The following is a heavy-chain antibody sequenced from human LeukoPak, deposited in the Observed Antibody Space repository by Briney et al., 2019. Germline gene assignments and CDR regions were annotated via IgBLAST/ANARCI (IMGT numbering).Heavy chain of an antibody. J-gene: IGHJ4*02. D-gene: IGHD2-2*01. V-gene: IGHV3-23*01. CDR1: GLTFSSYG. CDR2: VRGSGGDT. Sequence: GGSLRLSCAASGLTFSSYGMSWVRQAPGKGLEWVAGVRGSGGDTYYADSVKGRFTISRDNPKNTLYLQMNSLRAEDTAVYYCATRACISCYHFFVFDYWGQGTLVTVSS. CDR3: ATRACISCYHFFVFDY.